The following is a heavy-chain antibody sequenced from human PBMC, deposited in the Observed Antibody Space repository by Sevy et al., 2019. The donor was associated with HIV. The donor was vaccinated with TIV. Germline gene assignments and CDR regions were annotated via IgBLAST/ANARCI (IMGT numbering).Heavy chain of an antibody. CDR2: IYTTWST. CDR1: GGSISSGSHY. CDR3: ARKNGLYYFDY. D-gene: IGHD2-8*01. V-gene: IGHV4-61*09. Sequence: SETLSLTCTVSGGSISSGSHYWSWIRQPAGKGLEWIGDIYTTWSTNYNPSLKSRVTISVDTSKNQFSLKLSSVTAADTAVYYCARKNGLYYFDYWGQGTLVTVSS. J-gene: IGHJ4*02.